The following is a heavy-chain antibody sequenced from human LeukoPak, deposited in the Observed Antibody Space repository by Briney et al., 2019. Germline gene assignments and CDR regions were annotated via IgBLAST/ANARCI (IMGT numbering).Heavy chain of an antibody. CDR3: ARPYYDFWSGYTHFDS. J-gene: IGHJ4*02. CDR2: INPNSGGT. CDR1: GYTFTGYY. D-gene: IGHD3-3*01. V-gene: IGHV1-2*02. Sequence: ASVKVSCKASGYTFTGYYMHWVRQAPGQGLEWMGWINPNSGGTNYAQKFQGRVTMTRDTSISTAYMELSRLRSDDTAVYYCARPYYDFWSGYTHFDSWGQGALVSVSS.